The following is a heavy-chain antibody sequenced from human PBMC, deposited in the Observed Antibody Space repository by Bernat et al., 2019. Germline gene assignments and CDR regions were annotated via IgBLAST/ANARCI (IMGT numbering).Heavy chain of an antibody. Sequence: QVQLQESGPGLVKPSETLSLTCTVSGGSVSSGSYYWSWIRQPPGKGLEWIGYIYYSGSTNYNPSLKSRVTISVDTSKNQFSLKLSSVTAADTAVYYCARVESSGWYAPHFDYWGQGTLVTVSS. CDR3: ARVESSGWYAPHFDY. D-gene: IGHD6-19*01. V-gene: IGHV4-61*01. CDR1: GGSVSSGSYY. CDR2: IYYSGST. J-gene: IGHJ4*02.